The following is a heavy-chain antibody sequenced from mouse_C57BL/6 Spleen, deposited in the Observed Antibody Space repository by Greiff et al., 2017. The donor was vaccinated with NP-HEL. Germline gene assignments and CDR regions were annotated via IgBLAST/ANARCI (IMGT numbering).Heavy chain of an antibody. V-gene: IGHV5-17*01. J-gene: IGHJ2*01. CDR2: ISSGSSTI. CDR1: GFTFSDYG. Sequence: EVKLVESGGGLVKPGGSLKLSCAASGFTFSDYGMHWVRQAPEKGLEWVAYISSGSSTIYYADTVKGRFTISRDNAKNTLFLQMTSLRSEDTAMYYCARHCYYFDYWGQGTTLTVSS. CDR3: ARHCYYFDY.